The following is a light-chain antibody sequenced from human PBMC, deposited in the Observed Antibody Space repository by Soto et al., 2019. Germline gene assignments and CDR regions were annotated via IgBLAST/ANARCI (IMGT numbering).Light chain of an antibody. CDR3: NSYTSSSTLDV. CDR1: SSDVGGYKY. CDR2: EVS. V-gene: IGLV2-14*01. J-gene: IGLJ1*01. Sequence: QSVLAPAAGVSGSPGQSITISCTGTSSDVGGYKYDSCYQRHPGNAPKLMIYEVSNRPSGVSNRFSSSKSGNTASLTISGLQAEDEADYYCNSYTSSSTLDVFGTGTKVTVL.